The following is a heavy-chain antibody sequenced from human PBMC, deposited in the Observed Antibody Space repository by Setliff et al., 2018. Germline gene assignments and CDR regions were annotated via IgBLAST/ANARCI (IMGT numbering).Heavy chain of an antibody. D-gene: IGHD2-21*01. Sequence: SVKVSCKASGYSFTLYAMHWMRQAPGQRLEWMGWMNIDNGKTEYSQEFQDRVTFTRDTFAETAYMELRSLTSDDTAVYYCARGYCDGIGCPAPLYYFDSWGQGTLVTVSS. CDR1: GYSFTLYA. CDR2: MNIDNGKT. V-gene: IGHV1-3*04. J-gene: IGHJ4*02. CDR3: ARGYCDGIGCPAPLYYFDS.